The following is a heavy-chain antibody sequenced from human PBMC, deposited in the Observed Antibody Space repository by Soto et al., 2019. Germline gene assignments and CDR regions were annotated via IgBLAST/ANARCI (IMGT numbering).Heavy chain of an antibody. CDR2: IYSGVST. CDR1: GFTVSSNY. J-gene: IGHJ4*02. V-gene: IGHV3-66*01. D-gene: IGHD2-15*01. Sequence: GGSLRLSCAASGFTVSSNYMSWVRQAPGKGLEWVSVIYSGVSTYYADSVKGRFTISRDNSENTLYLQMNSLRAEDTAVYYCARTCSGGTCSFDYWGQGTLVTVSS. CDR3: ARTCSGGTCSFDY.